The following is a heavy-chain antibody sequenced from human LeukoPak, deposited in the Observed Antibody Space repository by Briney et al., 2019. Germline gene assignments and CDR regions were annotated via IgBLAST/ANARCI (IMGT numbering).Heavy chain of an antibody. V-gene: IGHV1-69*05. Sequence: GASVKVSCKASGGTFSSYAISWVRQAPGQGLEWMGGIIPIFGTANYAQKFQGRVTITTDESTSTAYMELSSLRSEDTAVYYCARAQGFTYYDFWSGSPYYYYYMDVWGKGTTVTVSS. J-gene: IGHJ6*03. D-gene: IGHD3-3*01. CDR1: GGTFSSYA. CDR3: ARAQGFTYYDFWSGSPYYYYYMDV. CDR2: IIPIFGTA.